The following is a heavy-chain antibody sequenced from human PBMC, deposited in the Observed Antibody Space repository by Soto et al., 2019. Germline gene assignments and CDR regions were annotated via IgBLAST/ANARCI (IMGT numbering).Heavy chain of an antibody. D-gene: IGHD3-3*01. CDR1: GFTFSSYG. V-gene: IGHV3-33*01. J-gene: IGHJ6*02. CDR2: IWYDGSNK. Sequence: HPGGSLRLSCAASGFTFSSYGMHWVRQAPGKGLEWVAVIWYDGSNKYYADSVKGRFTISRDNSKNTLYLQMNSLRAEDTAVYYCARGFGRYAPHYGMDVWGQGTPVTVPS. CDR3: ARGFGRYAPHYGMDV.